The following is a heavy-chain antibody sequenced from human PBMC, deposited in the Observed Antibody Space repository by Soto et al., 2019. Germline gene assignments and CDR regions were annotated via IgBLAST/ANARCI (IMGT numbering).Heavy chain of an antibody. Sequence: LSLTCTVSGGSISSYYWSWIRQPPGKGLEWIGYIYYSGSTNYNPSLKSRVTISVDTSKNQFSLKLSSVTAADTAVYYCARASDILTGYRTNYYYYYMDVWGKGTTVTVSS. CDR1: GGSISSYY. CDR2: IYYSGST. D-gene: IGHD3-9*01. CDR3: ARASDILTGYRTNYYYYYMDV. J-gene: IGHJ6*03. V-gene: IGHV4-59*01.